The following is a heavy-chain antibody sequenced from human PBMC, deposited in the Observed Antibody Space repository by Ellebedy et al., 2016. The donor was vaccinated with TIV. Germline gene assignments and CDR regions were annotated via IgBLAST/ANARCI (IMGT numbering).Heavy chain of an antibody. CDR3: AKDQVGVVGATTD. D-gene: IGHD1-26*01. J-gene: IGHJ4*02. V-gene: IGHV3-23*01. CDR2: ISGSGGST. Sequence: GESLKISXAASGFTFSSYSMNWVRQAPGKGLEWVSAISGSGGSTYYADSVKGRFTISRDNSKNTLYLQMNSLRAEDTAVYYCAKDQVGVVGATTDWGQGTLVTVSS. CDR1: GFTFSSYS.